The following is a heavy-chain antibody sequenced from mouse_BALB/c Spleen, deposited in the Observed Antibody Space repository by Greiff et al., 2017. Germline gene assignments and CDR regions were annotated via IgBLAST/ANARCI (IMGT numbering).Heavy chain of an antibody. D-gene: IGHD2-10*02. CDR3: ARLRYGNYFYY. J-gene: IGHJ2*01. CDR1: GYTFTDYN. V-gene: IGHV1S29*02. CDR2: IYPYNGGT. Sequence: EVQLQESGPELVKPGASVKISCKASGYTFTDYNMHWVKQSHGKSLEWIGYIYPYNGGTGYNQKFKSKATLTVDNSSSTAYMELRSLTSEDSAVYYCARLRYGNYFYYWGQGTTLTVSS.